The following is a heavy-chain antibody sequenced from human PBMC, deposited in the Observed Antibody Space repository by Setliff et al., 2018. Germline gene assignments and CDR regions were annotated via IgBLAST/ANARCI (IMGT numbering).Heavy chain of an antibody. V-gene: IGHV1-18*01. CDR3: ARDLITGTTEYYYGMDV. D-gene: IGHD1-20*01. CDR1: GYTFTSYG. Sequence: ASVKVSCKASGYTFTSYGVSWVRQAPGQGLEWMGWMNPNNGNTNYAQKLQGRVTMTTDTSTSTAYMELSSLRSEDTAVYYCARDLITGTTEYYYGMDVWGQGTTVTVSS. J-gene: IGHJ6*02. CDR2: MNPNNGNT.